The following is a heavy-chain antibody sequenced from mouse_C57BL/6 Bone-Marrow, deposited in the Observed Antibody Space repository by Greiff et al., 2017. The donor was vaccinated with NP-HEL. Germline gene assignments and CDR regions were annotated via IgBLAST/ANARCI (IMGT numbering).Heavy chain of an antibody. Sequence: VQLQQPGAELVKPGASVKLSCKASGYTFTSYWMPWVKQRPGQGLEWIGEIDPSDSYTNYHQKFKGKATLTVDTSSSTAYMQLSSLTSEDSAVYYCARESNPFDYWGQGTTLTVSS. J-gene: IGHJ2*01. CDR2: IDPSDSYT. V-gene: IGHV1-50*01. D-gene: IGHD2-5*01. CDR1: GYTFTSYW. CDR3: ARESNPFDY.